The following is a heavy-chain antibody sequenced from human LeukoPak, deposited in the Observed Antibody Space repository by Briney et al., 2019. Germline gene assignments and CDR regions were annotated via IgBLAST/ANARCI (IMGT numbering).Heavy chain of an antibody. J-gene: IGHJ6*02. CDR3: AREVASFYDVTAAGYGLDV. V-gene: IGHV1-18*01. Sequence: ASVKVSCKASGYTLTSYGISWVRQAPGQGLEWMGWISAYNGDTNYAQKLQGRVTMTTDTSTSTAYMELRSLTSNDTAVYYCAREVASFYDVTAAGYGLDVWGQGTTVTVSS. D-gene: IGHD2-2*01. CDR2: ISAYNGDT. CDR1: GYTLTSYG.